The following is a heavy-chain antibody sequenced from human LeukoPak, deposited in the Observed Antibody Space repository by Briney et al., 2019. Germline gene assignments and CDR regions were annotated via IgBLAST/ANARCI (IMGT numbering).Heavy chain of an antibody. V-gene: IGHV4-59*01. J-gene: IGHJ3*02. CDR2: FIYSGNI. D-gene: IGHD6-19*01. Sequence: PSETLSLTCTVSGGSISSYHWSWIRQPPGKGLEWIGYFIYSGNINYNPSLKSRVTISVDTSKNRFSLKLTSVTAADTAVYYCAGGYGSGWWGPSAFDIWGQGTMVTVSS. CDR3: AGGYGSGWWGPSAFDI. CDR1: GGSISSYH.